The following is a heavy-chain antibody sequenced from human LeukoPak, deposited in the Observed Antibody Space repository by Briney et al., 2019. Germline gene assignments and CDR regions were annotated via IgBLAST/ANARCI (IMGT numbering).Heavy chain of an antibody. J-gene: IGHJ4*02. Sequence: GASVKVSCTVSGYTLTELSMHWVRQAPGKGLEWMGGFDPEDGETIYAQTFQGRVTMTEDTSTDTAYMELSSLRSEDTAVYYCATTDTAMVDASLDYWGQGTLVTVSS. CDR1: GYTLTELS. D-gene: IGHD5-18*01. V-gene: IGHV1-24*01. CDR2: FDPEDGET. CDR3: ATTDTAMVDASLDY.